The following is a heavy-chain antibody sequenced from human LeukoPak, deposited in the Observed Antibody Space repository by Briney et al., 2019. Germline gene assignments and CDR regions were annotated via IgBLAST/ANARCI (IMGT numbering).Heavy chain of an antibody. Sequence: GGSLRLSCAASGFTFSSYGMNWVRQAPGKGLEWVSAIWNDGSNKYYADSVKGRFTISRDNSKNTLYLQMNSLRAEDTAVYYCAKEMATTIVGTHAFDIWGKGKMVTVSS. J-gene: IGHJ3*02. V-gene: IGHV3-33*06. D-gene: IGHD5-24*01. CDR3: AKEMATTIVGTHAFDI. CDR1: GFTFSSYG. CDR2: IWNDGSNK.